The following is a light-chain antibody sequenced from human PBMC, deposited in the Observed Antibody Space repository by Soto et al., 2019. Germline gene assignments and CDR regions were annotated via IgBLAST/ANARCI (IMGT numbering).Light chain of an antibody. CDR2: AAS. V-gene: IGKV1-39*01. Sequence: DLQMTQSPSSLSASVGDRVTITCRASQSITSYLNWYQQKPGKAPKLLIYAASSLQSGVPSRFSGSGSGTDFTLTISSLQPEDFATYSCQHSYSAPYTFGQGTKLEIK. CDR1: QSITSY. CDR3: QHSYSAPYT. J-gene: IGKJ2*01.